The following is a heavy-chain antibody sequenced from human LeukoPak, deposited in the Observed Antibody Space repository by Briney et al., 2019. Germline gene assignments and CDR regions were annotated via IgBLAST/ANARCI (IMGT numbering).Heavy chain of an antibody. V-gene: IGHV6-1*01. J-gene: IGHJ4*02. D-gene: IGHD6-19*01. CDR2: TYYRSKWYD. CDR1: GDSVSSNNGA. Sequence: PSQTLSLTCAISGDSVSSNNGAWNWIRQSPSRGLEWLGRTYYRSKWYDDYAESMKGRITISPDTSKNQFSLHVYAVTPEDTAVCYCARDVGTSGWHTFDYWGQGTLVTVSS. CDR3: ARDVGTSGWHTFDY.